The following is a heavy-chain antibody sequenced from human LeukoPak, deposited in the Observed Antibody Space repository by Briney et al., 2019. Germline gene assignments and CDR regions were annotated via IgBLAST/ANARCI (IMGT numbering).Heavy chain of an antibody. V-gene: IGHV3-23*01. CDR1: GFTVSSNY. J-gene: IGHJ4*02. D-gene: IGHD1-7*01. Sequence: GGSLRLSCAASGFTVSSNYMSWVRQAPGKGLEWVSAISGSGGSTYYADSVKGRFTISRDNSKNTLYLQMNSLRAEDTAVYYCAKEVLQLTGTVYYFDYWGQGTLVTVSS. CDR3: AKEVLQLTGTVYYFDY. CDR2: ISGSGGST.